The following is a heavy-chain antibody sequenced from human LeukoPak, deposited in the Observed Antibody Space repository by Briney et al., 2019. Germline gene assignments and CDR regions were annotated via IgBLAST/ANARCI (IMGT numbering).Heavy chain of an antibody. CDR1: GASFNAFQ. V-gene: IGHV4-34*01. Sequence: SETLSLTCAVSGASFNAFQWSWIRQPPGKGLEWIGEINHSGSTNYNPSLKSRVTISVDTSKNQFSLKLSSVTAADTAVYYCARRVYYDISTWGSRYYYYYMDVWGKGTTVTISS. D-gene: IGHD3-9*01. CDR2: INHSGST. CDR3: ARRVYYDISTWGSRYYYYYMDV. J-gene: IGHJ6*03.